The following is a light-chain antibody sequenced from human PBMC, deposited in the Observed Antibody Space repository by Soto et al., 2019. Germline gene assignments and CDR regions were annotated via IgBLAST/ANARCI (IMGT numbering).Light chain of an antibody. V-gene: IGLV2-14*03. CDR2: DVS. CDR3: ASYTTSSAYA. J-gene: IGLJ1*01. CDR1: SSDIGGYNY. Sequence: QSALTQPASVSVSPGQSITISCTGTSSDIGGYNYVSWYQHHPRNAPKLIIFDVSDRPSGVSNRFSGSKSGNTASLTISGLQAEDEADYYCASYTTSSAYAFGTGTKLTVL.